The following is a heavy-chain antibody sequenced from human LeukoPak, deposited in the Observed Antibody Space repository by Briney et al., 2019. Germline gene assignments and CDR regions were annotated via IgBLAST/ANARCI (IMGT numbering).Heavy chain of an antibody. CDR1: GGTFSSYA. D-gene: IGHD7-27*01. V-gene: IGHV1-8*02. J-gene: IGHJ4*02. CDR3: ARGPPNWGYDY. Sequence: GASVKVSCKASGGTFSSYAISWVRQATGQRPEWMGWMSPNSGDTGYAQKFQDRVTMTRNTSISTAYMELSSLRSDDTAVYYCARGPPNWGYDYWGPGTPVTVAS. CDR2: MSPNSGDT.